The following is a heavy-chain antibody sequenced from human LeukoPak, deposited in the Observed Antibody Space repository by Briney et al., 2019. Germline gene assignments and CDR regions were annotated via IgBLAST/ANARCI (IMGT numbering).Heavy chain of an antibody. Sequence: PGGSLRLSCAASGFTFSNAWMSWVRQAPGKALEWVGRIKSNTDGGTTDYAAPVIGRFTVSRDDSKTTLYLQMHSLKTEDTAVRYCTTAMPYYFDYWGQGTLVTVSS. CDR1: GFTFSNAW. D-gene: IGHD2-2*01. CDR2: IKSNTDGGTT. V-gene: IGHV3-15*01. J-gene: IGHJ4*02. CDR3: TTAMPYYFDY.